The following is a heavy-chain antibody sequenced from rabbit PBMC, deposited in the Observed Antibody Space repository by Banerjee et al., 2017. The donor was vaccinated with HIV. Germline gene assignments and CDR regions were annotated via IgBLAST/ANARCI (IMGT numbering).Heavy chain of an antibody. Sequence: QSLEESGGDLVKPGASLTLTCTASGFSFSRSYYMCWVRQAPGKGLEWIACIYSGTSGHTFYASWAKGRFTISKTSSTTVTLQMTRLTAADTATYFCARELVVVMLGLGYYGMDLWGPGTLVTVS. CDR1: GFSFSRSYY. J-gene: IGHJ6*01. V-gene: IGHV1S40*01. D-gene: IGHD8-1*01. CDR2: IYSGTSGHT. CDR3: ARELVVVMLGLGYYGMDL.